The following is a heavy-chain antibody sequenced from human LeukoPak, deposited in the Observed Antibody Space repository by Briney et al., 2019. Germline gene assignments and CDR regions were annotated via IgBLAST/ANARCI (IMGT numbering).Heavy chain of an antibody. J-gene: IGHJ4*02. D-gene: IGHD2-15*01. CDR1: GFTFSSYA. Sequence: GGSLRLSCAASGFTFSSYAMSWVRQAPGKGLEWVSSISGNGGYTYHADSVKGRFTISRDNSKNTLYMRMNSLRAEDTAVYYCAKGNNGCYDSWGQGTLVTVSS. CDR3: AKGNNGCYDS. CDR2: ISGNGGYT. V-gene: IGHV3-23*01.